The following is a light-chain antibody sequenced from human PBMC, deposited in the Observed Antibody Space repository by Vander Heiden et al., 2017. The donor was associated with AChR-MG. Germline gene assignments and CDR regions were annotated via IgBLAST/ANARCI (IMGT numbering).Light chain of an antibody. CDR3: QQYGSS. V-gene: IGKV3-20*01. Sequence: ELVLTQSPGTLSLSPGERATLSCRASQSGSSSYLAWYQQKPGQAPRLLIYGASSRATGIPDRFSGSGSGTDFTLTISRLEPEDFAVYYCQQYGSSLGQGTKLEIK. J-gene: IGKJ2*01. CDR1: QSGSSSY. CDR2: GAS.